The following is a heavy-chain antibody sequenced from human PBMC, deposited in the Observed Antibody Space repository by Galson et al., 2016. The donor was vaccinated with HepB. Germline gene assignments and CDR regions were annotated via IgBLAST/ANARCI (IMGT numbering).Heavy chain of an antibody. CDR2: ISGSGDKT. V-gene: IGHV3-23*01. J-gene: IGHJ4*02. CDR1: GFSVSSYA. CDR3: VSPSGYCSSLSCPFDY. D-gene: IGHD2-2*01. Sequence: SLRLSCAASGFSVSSYALSWVRQPPGKGLEWVSTISGSGDKTYYIDSVKGRFTMSRDNSKDTLYLQMHRLRVEDTAVYYCVSPSGYCSSLSCPFDYWGPGTLVSVSS.